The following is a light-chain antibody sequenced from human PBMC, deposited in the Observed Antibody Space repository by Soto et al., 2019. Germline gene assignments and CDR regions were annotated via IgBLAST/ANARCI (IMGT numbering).Light chain of an antibody. J-gene: IGLJ1*01. CDR2: EVS. CDR3: CSYVGATTYV. V-gene: IGLV2-23*02. Sequence: QSALTQPASVSGSPGQSITISCTGTSSDIGRYDYVSWYQHHPGKAPKLIIYEVSHRPSGLSDRFSGSNSGSTASLTISGLQAEDEADYYCCSYVGATTYVFGTGTKVTVL. CDR1: SSDIGRYDY.